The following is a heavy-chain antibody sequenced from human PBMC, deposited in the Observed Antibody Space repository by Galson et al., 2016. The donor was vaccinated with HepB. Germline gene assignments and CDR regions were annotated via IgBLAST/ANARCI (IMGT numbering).Heavy chain of an antibody. V-gene: IGHV1-69*01. CDR1: GGTFRSYA. Sequence: SVKVSCKASGGTFRSYAITWVRQAPGQGLEWMGGIIPPFGTANYAQKFQGRVTITADDSTSTAYMELSSLRSEDTAMYYCARLYSSGYYVGDYWGQGTLVTVSS. D-gene: IGHD3-22*01. CDR3: ARLYSSGYYVGDY. CDR2: IIPPFGTA. J-gene: IGHJ4*02.